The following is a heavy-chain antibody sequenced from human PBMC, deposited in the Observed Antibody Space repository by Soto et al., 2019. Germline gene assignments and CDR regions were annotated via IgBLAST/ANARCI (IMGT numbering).Heavy chain of an antibody. CDR3: ARGIVVVPHYGFDY. Sequence: GASVKVSCKASGGTFSSYAISWVRQAPGQGLEWMGGIIPIFGTANYAQKFQGRVTITADESTSTAYMELSSLRSEDTAVYYCARGIVVVPHYGFDYWGQGTLVTVSS. CDR1: GGTFSSYA. V-gene: IGHV1-69*13. CDR2: IIPIFGTA. J-gene: IGHJ4*02. D-gene: IGHD3-22*01.